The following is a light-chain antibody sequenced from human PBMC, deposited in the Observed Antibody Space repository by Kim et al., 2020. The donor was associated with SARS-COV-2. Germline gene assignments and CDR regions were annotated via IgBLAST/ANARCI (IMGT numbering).Light chain of an antibody. CDR1: QDIGND. V-gene: IGKV1-17*01. Sequence: DIQMTQSPSSLSASVGDRVTITCRASQDIGNDLGWYQQNPGRAPERLIYGASNLQSGVPSRFSGIGSETEFTLTINSLQPEDFATYFCRQHRTYPITFGQETRLEIK. CDR3: RQHRTYPIT. J-gene: IGKJ5*01. CDR2: GAS.